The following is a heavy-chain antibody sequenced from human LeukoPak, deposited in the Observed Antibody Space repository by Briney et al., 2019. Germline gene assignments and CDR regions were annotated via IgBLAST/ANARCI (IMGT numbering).Heavy chain of an antibody. D-gene: IGHD3-16*01. CDR1: GFTLSNCW. J-gene: IGHJ4*02. V-gene: IGHV3-7*01. Sequence: GGSLRLSCAASGFTLSNCWMSWGRQAPGKGLERVANMKPDGREKNYVDSVKLRFTTSRDNAKNSLYLQMNSLRAEDTAVYYCARSFDYVWGRDWGQGTLVTVSS. CDR3: ARSFDYVWGRD. CDR2: MKPDGREK.